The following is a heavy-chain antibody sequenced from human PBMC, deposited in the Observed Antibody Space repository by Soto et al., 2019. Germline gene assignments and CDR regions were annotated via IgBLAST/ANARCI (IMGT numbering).Heavy chain of an antibody. CDR1: GFTFDEYG. CDR2: ISWTSGTI. V-gene: IGHV3-9*01. Sequence: EVQLVESGGGLVQPGRSLRLSCGASGFTFDEYGMHWVRQAPGKGLEWGAGISWTSGTIFYADSVKGRFTNSRDNAKNSVYLQMSSLSTEDTALDYVAKSTGGTANGMHVWGPQNTVTVS. CDR3: AKSTGGTANGMHV. D-gene: IGHD2-8*02. J-gene: IGHJ6*02.